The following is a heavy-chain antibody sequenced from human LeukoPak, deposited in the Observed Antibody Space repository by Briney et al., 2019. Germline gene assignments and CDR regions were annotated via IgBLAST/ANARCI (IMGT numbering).Heavy chain of an antibody. CDR1: GGSFSGYY. CDR2: INHSGST. CDR3: ARASPPEYSSGWYEPYFDY. V-gene: IGHV4-34*01. D-gene: IGHD6-19*01. J-gene: IGHJ4*02. Sequence: SETLSLTCAVYGGSFSGYYWSWIRQPPGKGLEWIGEINHSGSTNYNPSLKSRVTISVDTSKNQFSLKLSSVTAADTAVYYCARASPPEYSSGWYEPYFDYWGQGTLVTVSS.